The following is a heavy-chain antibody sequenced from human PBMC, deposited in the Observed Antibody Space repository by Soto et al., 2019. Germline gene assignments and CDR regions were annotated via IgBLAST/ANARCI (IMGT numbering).Heavy chain of an antibody. J-gene: IGHJ4*02. CDR2: INHSGRT. D-gene: IGHD2-15*01. CDR3: ARVSSRYCSGGSCYSDIQIFDY. CDR1: GESFSGYY. V-gene: IGHV4-34*01. Sequence: PSETLSLTCAVYGESFSGYYWSWIRQPPGKGLEWIGEINHSGRTNYNPSLKSRVTISADTSKNQFSLKLSSVTAADTAVYCCARVSSRYCSGGSCYSDIQIFDYWGRGMLVTVSS.